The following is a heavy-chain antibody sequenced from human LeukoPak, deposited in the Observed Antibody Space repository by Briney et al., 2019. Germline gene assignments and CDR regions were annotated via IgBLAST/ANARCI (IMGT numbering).Heavy chain of an antibody. CDR2: ISGSGGST. D-gene: IGHD6-13*01. V-gene: IGHV3-23*01. CDR1: GFTFSSYA. Sequence: GGSLRLSCAASGFTFSSYAMSWVRQAPGKGLEWVSAISGSGGSTYYADSVKGRFTISRDNSKNTLCLQMNSLRAEDTAVYYCAKVRSSSWYANDAFDIWGQGTMVTVSS. J-gene: IGHJ3*02. CDR3: AKVRSSSWYANDAFDI.